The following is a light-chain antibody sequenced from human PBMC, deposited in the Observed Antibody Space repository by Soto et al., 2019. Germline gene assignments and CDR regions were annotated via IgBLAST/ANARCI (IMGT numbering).Light chain of an antibody. J-gene: IGKJ1*01. CDR2: GAS. CDR1: QSVSSY. CDR3: QQYGSSRT. Sequence: EIVSTQSPAGLSLSPGERATLCCGASQSVSSYLAWYQQKPGHAPRLLIYGASSRATGIPDRFSGSGSGTDFTLTISRLEPEDFAVYYCQQYGSSRTFGQGTKVDIK. V-gene: IGKV3-20*01.